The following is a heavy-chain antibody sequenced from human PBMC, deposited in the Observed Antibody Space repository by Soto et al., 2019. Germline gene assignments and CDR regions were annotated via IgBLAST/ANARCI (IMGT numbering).Heavy chain of an antibody. CDR3: ARGSCDFWSGLALGYYYSGMDV. CDR2: INHSGST. J-gene: IGHJ6*02. V-gene: IGHV4-34*01. Sequence: SETLSLTCAVYXGSFXXXYWSWIXXXPGXGXEWIGEINHSGSTNYNPSLKSRVTISVDTSKNQFSLKLSSVTAADTAVYYCARGSCDFWSGLALGYYYSGMDVWGQRNTVTVSS. D-gene: IGHD3-3*01. CDR1: XGSFXXXY.